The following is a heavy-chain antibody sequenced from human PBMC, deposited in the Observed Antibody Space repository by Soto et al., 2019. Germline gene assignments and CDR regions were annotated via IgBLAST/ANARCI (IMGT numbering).Heavy chain of an antibody. Sequence: ASVKVSCKASGYTFTSYAMHWVRQAPGQRLEWMGWINAGNGNTKYSQKFQGRVTITRDTSASTAYMELSSLRSEDTAVYYCARDRAVGRTAHFDYWGRGTLVTVSS. V-gene: IGHV1-3*01. J-gene: IGHJ4*02. D-gene: IGHD2-2*01. CDR2: INAGNGNT. CDR1: GYTFTSYA. CDR3: ARDRAVGRTAHFDY.